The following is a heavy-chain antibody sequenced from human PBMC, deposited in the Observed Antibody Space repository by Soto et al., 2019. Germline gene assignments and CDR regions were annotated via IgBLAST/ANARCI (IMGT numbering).Heavy chain of an antibody. J-gene: IGHJ6*02. CDR3: ARPKRSGYDRGDSYYHTMDV. Sequence: QVQLVQSGTEVKKSGSSVKVACRASGCTSSNFVITWVRQVPGLGLEWLGGILPMFGAVKYAQKFQDRLIITADRSTQTAAMELGSLRSEDTAVYYCARPKRSGYDRGDSYYHTMDVWGHGTTVTVS. CDR2: ILPMFGAV. V-gene: IGHV1-69*06. D-gene: IGHD3-3*01. CDR1: GCTSSNFV.